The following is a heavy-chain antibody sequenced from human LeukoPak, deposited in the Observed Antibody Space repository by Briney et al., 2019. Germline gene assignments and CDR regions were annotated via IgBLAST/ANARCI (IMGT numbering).Heavy chain of an antibody. D-gene: IGHD3-10*01. CDR1: GYTFTSYG. CDR2: ISAYNGNT. V-gene: IGHV1-18*01. CDR3: ARWFGELRTPDY. Sequence: GSVKVSCKASGYTFTSYGISWVRQAPGQGLEWVGWISAYNGNTNYAQKLQGRVTMTTDTSTSTAYMELSSLRSDDTAIYYCARWFGELRTPDYWGQGTLVTVSS. J-gene: IGHJ4*02.